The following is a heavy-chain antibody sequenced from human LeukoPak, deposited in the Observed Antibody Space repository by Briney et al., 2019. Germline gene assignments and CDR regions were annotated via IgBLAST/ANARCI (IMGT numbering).Heavy chain of an antibody. CDR3: ARDRGEWFGQVLVPHVFDF. D-gene: IGHD3-10*01. Sequence: PSETLSLTCTVSGGSISSSNYYWGWIRQPPGKGLEWIGNIYYSGDTYYNPSLKSRVTISVDTSRNQFSVKLNSVTAADTAVYYCARDRGEWFGQVLVPHVFDFWGQGTLVTVSS. CDR1: GGSISSSNYY. J-gene: IGHJ4*02. CDR2: IYYSGDT. V-gene: IGHV4-39*07.